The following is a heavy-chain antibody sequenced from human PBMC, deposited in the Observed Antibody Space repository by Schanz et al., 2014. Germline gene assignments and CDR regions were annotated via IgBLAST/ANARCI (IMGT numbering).Heavy chain of an antibody. J-gene: IGHJ4*02. Sequence: VQLVESGGGLVQPGGSLRLSCAASGFTFRTYGMHWVRQAPGKGLDWVPFIRDNGSVKNYLDSVKGRFTISRDNAKNSLYLQRNSLTADDTAVYYCARDKGGYYPFDYWGRGTLVTVSS. V-gene: IGHV3-30*02. CDR1: GFTFRTYG. CDR2: IRDNGSVK. D-gene: IGHD3-3*01. CDR3: ARDKGGYYPFDY.